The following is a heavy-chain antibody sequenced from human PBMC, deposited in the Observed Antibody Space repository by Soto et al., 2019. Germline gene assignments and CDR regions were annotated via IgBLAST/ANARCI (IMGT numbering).Heavy chain of an antibody. J-gene: IGHJ4*02. Sequence: SVKVSCKASGGTFSSYGISWVRQAPGQGLEWMGGIIPIFDTANYAQKFQGRVTFTADESTSTAYMELRGLTSDDTAVYYCARGFCSGGICYPNDFWGQGTLVTVSS. V-gene: IGHV1-69*13. CDR2: IIPIFDTA. CDR1: GGTFSSYG. D-gene: IGHD2-15*01. CDR3: ARGFCSGGICYPNDF.